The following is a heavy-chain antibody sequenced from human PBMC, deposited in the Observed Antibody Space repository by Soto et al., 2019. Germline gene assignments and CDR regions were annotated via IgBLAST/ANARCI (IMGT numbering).Heavy chain of an antibody. Sequence: ASVKVSCKASGYTFTSYYMHWLRQAPGQGLEWMGIINPSGGSTSYAQKFQGRVTMTRDTSTSTVYMELSSLRSEDTAVYYCARDGRGYYYDSSGSFDYWGQGTLVTVSS. CDR3: ARDGRGYYYDSSGSFDY. V-gene: IGHV1-46*01. CDR1: GYTFTSYY. D-gene: IGHD3-22*01. CDR2: INPSGGST. J-gene: IGHJ4*02.